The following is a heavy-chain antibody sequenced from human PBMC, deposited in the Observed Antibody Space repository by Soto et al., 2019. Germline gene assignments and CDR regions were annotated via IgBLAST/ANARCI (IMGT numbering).Heavy chain of an antibody. J-gene: IGHJ4*02. D-gene: IGHD6-19*01. CDR1: GFTFSSYA. CDR2: ISGSGGST. V-gene: IGHV3-23*01. Sequence: GGSLRLSCAASGFTFSSYAMSWVRQAPGKGLEWVSAISGSGGSTYYADSVKGRFTISRDNSKNTLYLQMNSLRAEDTAVYYCARDSIAVAGAPPADYFDYWGQGTLVTVSS. CDR3: ARDSIAVAGAPPADYFDY.